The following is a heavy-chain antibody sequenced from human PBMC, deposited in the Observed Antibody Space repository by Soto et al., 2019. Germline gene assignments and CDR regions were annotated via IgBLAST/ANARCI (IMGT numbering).Heavy chain of an antibody. CDR3: ARDHGVTDAFDI. CDR2: ISSSGSTI. CDR1: GFTFSSYE. V-gene: IGHV3-48*03. D-gene: IGHD3-16*01. J-gene: IGHJ3*02. Sequence: GGSLRLSCAASGFTFSSYEMNWVRQAPGKGLEWVSYISSSGSTIYYADSVKGRFIISRDNAKNSLYLQMNSLRAEDTAVYYCARDHGVTDAFDIWGQGTMVTVSS.